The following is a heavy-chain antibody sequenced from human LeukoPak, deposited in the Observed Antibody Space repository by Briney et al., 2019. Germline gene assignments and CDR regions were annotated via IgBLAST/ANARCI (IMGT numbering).Heavy chain of an antibody. J-gene: IGHJ6*02. CDR3: ATNTMGAPDGYYYYGMDV. V-gene: IGHV1-24*01. CDR2: FDPEDGET. Sequence: ASVKVSCKVSGYTLTELSMHWVRQAPGKGLEWMGGFDPEDGETIYAQKFQGRVTMTEDTSTDTAYMELSSLRSEDTAVYYCATNTMGAPDGYYYYGMDVWGQGTTVTVSS. CDR1: GYTLTELS. D-gene: IGHD1-26*01.